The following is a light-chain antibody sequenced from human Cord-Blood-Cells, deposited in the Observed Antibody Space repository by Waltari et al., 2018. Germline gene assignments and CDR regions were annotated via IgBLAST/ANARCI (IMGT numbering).Light chain of an antibody. CDR2: AAS. V-gene: IGKV1-39*01. J-gene: IGKJ2*01. Sequence: DIQMTQSPSSLSASVGDRVTITCRASQSISSYLNWYQQKPGKAPKLLIYAASSLQSGVPSRFCGSGSVTDVTLTISSLQPEDFATYYCQQSYSTPYTFGQGTKLEIK. CDR1: QSISSY. CDR3: QQSYSTPYT.